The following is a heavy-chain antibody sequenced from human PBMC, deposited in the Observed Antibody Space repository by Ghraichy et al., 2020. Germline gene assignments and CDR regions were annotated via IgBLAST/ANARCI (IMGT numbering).Heavy chain of an antibody. V-gene: IGHV3-23*01. CDR3: EKEGGRLGEGAFDV. J-gene: IGHJ3*01. CDR1: EFTFDGYP. CDR2: LGADGRST. D-gene: IGHD3-10*01. Sequence: GGSLRLSCAVSEFTFDGYPMTWVRQAPGKGLEWVSTLGADGRSTFYADSVKGRFTISRENSKRTMYLQMNSLRADDTAVYYCEKEGGRLGEGAFDVWGQGTKVTVSS.